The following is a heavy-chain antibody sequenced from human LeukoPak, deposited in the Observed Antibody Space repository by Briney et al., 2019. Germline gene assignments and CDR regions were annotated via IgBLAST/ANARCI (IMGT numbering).Heavy chain of an antibody. CDR2: ISYDGSNK. J-gene: IGHJ4*02. CDR3: AKDKNTRVRGVNGFDY. CDR1: GFTFSSYA. D-gene: IGHD3-10*01. V-gene: IGHV3-30*01. Sequence: GGSLRLSCAASGFTFSSYAMHWFRQAPGKGLEWVAVISYDGSNKYYADSVKGRFTISRDNSKNTLFLQMNSLRAEDTAVYYCAKDKNTRVRGVNGFDYWGQGTLVSVSS.